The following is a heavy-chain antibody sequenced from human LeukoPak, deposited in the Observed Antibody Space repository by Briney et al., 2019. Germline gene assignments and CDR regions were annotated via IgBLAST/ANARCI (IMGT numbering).Heavy chain of an antibody. J-gene: IGHJ4*02. V-gene: IGHV1-8*03. Sequence: ASVKVSCKASGYTFTSYDINWVRQATGQGLEWMGWMNPNSGNTGYAQKFQGRVTITADESTSTAYMELSSLRSEDTAVYYCAREMDWNYGRYFDYWGQGTLVTVSS. CDR1: GYTFTSYD. CDR3: AREMDWNYGRYFDY. D-gene: IGHD1-7*01. CDR2: MNPNSGNT.